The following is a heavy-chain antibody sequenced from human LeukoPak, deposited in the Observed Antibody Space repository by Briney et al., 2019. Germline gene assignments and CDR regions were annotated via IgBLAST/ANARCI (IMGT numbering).Heavy chain of an antibody. V-gene: IGHV4-39*01. Sequence: PSETLSLTCTVSGGSISNSNYFWGWIRQPPGKGLECVGIVHYTGKTCYNPSLRSRVTIFVDTPNNQFSLKLSSVTAADTAVYYCARRASGLNWFDPGGQGTLVTVSS. CDR2: VHYTGKT. D-gene: IGHD6-25*01. J-gene: IGHJ5*02. CDR1: GGSISNSNYF. CDR3: ARRASGLNWFDP.